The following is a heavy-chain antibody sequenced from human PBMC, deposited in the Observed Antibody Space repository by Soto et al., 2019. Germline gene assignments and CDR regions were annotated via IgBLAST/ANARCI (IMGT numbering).Heavy chain of an antibody. CDR2: MNPNNGNT. V-gene: IGHV1-8*01. J-gene: IGHJ5*01. CDR1: GYAFTSYE. Sequence: GASVKVSCKASGYAFTSYEINWVRQATGQGLEWMGWMNPNNGNTGYAQNFQGRVTMTRYTSISTAYMELSSLGSDDTAVYYCARGDSFSSSWYWFDSWGQGTPVTVSS. D-gene: IGHD6-13*01. CDR3: ARGDSFSSSWYWFDS.